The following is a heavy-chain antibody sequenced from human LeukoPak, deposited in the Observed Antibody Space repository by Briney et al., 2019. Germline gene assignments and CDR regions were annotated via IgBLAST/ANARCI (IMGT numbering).Heavy chain of an antibody. J-gene: IGHJ3*02. CDR3: ARGRGWYMDDDAFDI. D-gene: IGHD6-19*01. V-gene: IGHV4-34*01. CDR2: INHSGST. Sequence: PSETLSLTCAVYGGSFSGYYWSWIRQPPGKGLEWIGEINHSGSTNYNPSLKSRVTMSVDTSKNQFSLKLSSVTAADTAVYYCARGRGWYMDDDAFDIWGQGTMVTVPS. CDR1: GGSFSGYY.